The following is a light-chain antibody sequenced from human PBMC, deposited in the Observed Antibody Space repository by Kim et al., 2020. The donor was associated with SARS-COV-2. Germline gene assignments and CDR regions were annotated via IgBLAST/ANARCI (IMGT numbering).Light chain of an antibody. Sequence: EIVLTQSPGTLSLSPGERATLSCRASQSVSDNYLAWYQQKPGLAPRLLIYGASSRATGIPDRFSGSGSGTDFTLTISRLDPEDFAVYYCQQYDTSPSCTFGQGTKLEI. V-gene: IGKV3-20*01. CDR3: QQYDTSPSCT. CDR1: QSVSDNY. J-gene: IGKJ2*02. CDR2: GAS.